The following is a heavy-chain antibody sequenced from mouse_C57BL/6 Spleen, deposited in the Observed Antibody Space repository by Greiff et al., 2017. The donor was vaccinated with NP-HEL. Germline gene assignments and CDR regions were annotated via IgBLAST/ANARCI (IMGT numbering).Heavy chain of an antibody. CDR2: ISDGGSYT. CDR1: GFTFSSYA. D-gene: IGHD2-3*01. V-gene: IGHV5-4*01. Sequence: DVHLVESGGGLVKPGGSLKLSCAASGFTFSSYAMSWVRQTPEKRLEWVATISDGGSYTYYPDNVKGRFTISRDNAKNNLYLQMSHLKSEDTAMYYCARDGDDGYSSWFAYWGQGTLVTVSA. CDR3: ARDGDDGYSSWFAY. J-gene: IGHJ3*01.